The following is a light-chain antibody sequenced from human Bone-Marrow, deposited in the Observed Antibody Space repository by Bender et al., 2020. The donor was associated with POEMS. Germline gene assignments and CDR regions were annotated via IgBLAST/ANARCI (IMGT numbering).Light chain of an antibody. CDR2: DVS. V-gene: IGLV2-14*03. CDR1: SSDLGTYNF. Sequence: QSVLTQPPSVSGTPGQRVTISCSGSSSDLGTYNFVSWYQQYPGKAPKLIIYDVSNRPSGVSHRFSGSKSGNTASLTISGLQAEDEADYFCCSYASGSTYVFGSGTKVTVL. CDR3: CSYASGSTYV. J-gene: IGLJ1*01.